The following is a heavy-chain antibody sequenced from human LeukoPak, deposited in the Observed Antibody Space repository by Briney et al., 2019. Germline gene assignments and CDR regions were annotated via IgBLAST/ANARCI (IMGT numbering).Heavy chain of an antibody. CDR2: IDWNGGST. Sequence: PGVSLRLSCAASGFTFDDYGMSWVRQAPGKGLEWVSGIDWNGGSTGYADSVKGRFTISRDNAKNSLYLQMNSLRAEDTALYYCARNYGSGSYRSYYFDYWGQGTLVTVSS. CDR3: ARNYGSGSYRSYYFDY. D-gene: IGHD3-10*01. V-gene: IGHV3-20*04. J-gene: IGHJ4*02. CDR1: GFTFDDYG.